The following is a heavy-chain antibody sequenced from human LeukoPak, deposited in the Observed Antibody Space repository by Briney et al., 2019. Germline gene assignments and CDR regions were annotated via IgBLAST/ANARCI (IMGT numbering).Heavy chain of an antibody. Sequence: SETLSLTCTVSGGSISSYYWSWIRQPPGKGLEWIGYIYYSGSTNYNPSLKSRVTISVDTSKNQFSLKLSSVTAADTAVYYCARGTTGDFDYWGQGTLITVSS. D-gene: IGHD1-7*01. V-gene: IGHV4-59*08. CDR2: IYYSGST. J-gene: IGHJ4*02. CDR1: GGSISSYY. CDR3: ARGTTGDFDY.